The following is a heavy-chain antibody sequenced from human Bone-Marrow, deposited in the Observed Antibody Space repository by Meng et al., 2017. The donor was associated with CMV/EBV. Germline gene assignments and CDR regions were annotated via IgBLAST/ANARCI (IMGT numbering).Heavy chain of an antibody. CDR1: GFTFSSYS. CDR3: AKAPSRFLKLLIQGRD. V-gene: IGHV3-48*04. CDR2: ISSSSTTI. Sequence: GGSLRLSCAASGFTFSSYSMNWVRQAPGKGLEWVSSISSSSTTIYYADSVKGRFTISRDNAKNSLYLQLNSLRGEDTAVYYCAKAPSRFLKLLIQGRDWGQGTLVTVSS. D-gene: IGHD3-3*01. J-gene: IGHJ4*02.